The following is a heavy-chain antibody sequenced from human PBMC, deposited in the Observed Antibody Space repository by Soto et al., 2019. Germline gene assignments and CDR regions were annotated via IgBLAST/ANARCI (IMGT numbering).Heavy chain of an antibody. Sequence: AESLKISWNGSGYNFAVDCIGWVGRMPGKGLEWMGMIYPGDSDTRYSPSFQGQVTISVDKSISTAYLQWSSLKASDTAMYYCARGWKVAGDAFDIWGQGTMVTVS. CDR2: IYPGDSDT. J-gene: IGHJ3*02. V-gene: IGHV5-51*01. D-gene: IGHD1-1*01. CDR3: ARGWKVAGDAFDI. CDR1: GYNFAVDC.